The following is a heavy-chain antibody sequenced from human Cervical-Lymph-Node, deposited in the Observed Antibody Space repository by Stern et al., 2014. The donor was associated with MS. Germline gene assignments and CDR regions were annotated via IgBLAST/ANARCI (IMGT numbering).Heavy chain of an antibody. D-gene: IGHD3-10*01. J-gene: IGHJ5*02. V-gene: IGHV1-69*01. Sequence: QVQLVQSGAEVKKPGSSVRVSCKASGGSFKSYAFNWLRQAPVQGLEWMRDIVPMFAKANYAQKFQGRVTVTADEATNTVYMELSFLTSEDTAVYYCARERSIHYPAFAPWGQGTLVTVSS. CDR3: ARERSIHYPAFAP. CDR1: GGSFKSYA. CDR2: IVPMFAKA.